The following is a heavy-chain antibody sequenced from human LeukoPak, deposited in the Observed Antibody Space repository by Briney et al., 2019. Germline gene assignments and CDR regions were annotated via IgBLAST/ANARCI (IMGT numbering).Heavy chain of an antibody. Sequence: GASVKVSCKASGYTFTSYGISWVRQAPGQGLEWMGWISAYNGNTNYAQKLQGRVTMTTDTSTSTAYMELRSLRSDDTAVYYCARDLAVAGTLRFYYYYGMDVWGKGTTVTVPS. D-gene: IGHD6-19*01. CDR1: GYTFTSYG. CDR3: ARDLAVAGTLRFYYYYGMDV. V-gene: IGHV1-18*04. J-gene: IGHJ6*04. CDR2: ISAYNGNT.